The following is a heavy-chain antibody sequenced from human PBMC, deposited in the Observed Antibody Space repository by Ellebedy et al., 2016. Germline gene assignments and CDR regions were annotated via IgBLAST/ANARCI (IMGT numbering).Heavy chain of an antibody. CDR3: ARQKNLAY. Sequence: GESLKISCAASGFTFTNDWMSWARQAPGKGLEWVANINQDGSERHYVDSVKGRFTISRDNAKNSLILQMNSLGVEDTAVYYCARQKNLAYWGRGTLVTVSS. CDR2: INQDGSER. V-gene: IGHV3-7*01. J-gene: IGHJ4*02. CDR1: GFTFTNDW. D-gene: IGHD2-21*01.